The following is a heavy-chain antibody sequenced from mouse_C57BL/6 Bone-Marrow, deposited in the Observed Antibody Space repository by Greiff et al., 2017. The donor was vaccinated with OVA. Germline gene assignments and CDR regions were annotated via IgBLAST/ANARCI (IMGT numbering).Heavy chain of an antibody. J-gene: IGHJ1*03. CDR2: IDPEDGDT. CDR1: GFNIKDYY. Sequence: EVQLQQSGAELVRPGASVKLSCPASGFNIKDYYMHWVKQRPEQGLEWIGRIDPEDGDTEYAPKFQGKATMTAVTSSTTAYLQLSSLTSEDTTVYYCTTCGGNPYFDVWGKGTTVTVSS. CDR3: TTCGGNPYFDV. V-gene: IGHV14-1*01. D-gene: IGHD2-1*01.